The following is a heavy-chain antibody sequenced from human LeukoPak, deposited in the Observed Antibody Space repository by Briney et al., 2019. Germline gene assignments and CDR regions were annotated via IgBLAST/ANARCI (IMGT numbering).Heavy chain of an antibody. CDR1: GGSFSGYY. Sequence: SETLSLTCAVYGGSFSGYYWSWIRQPPGKGLEWIGEINHSGSTNYNPSLKSRVTMSVDTSKNQFSLKLSSVTAADTAVYYCAREMGYDYVWGSYRYAYYFDYWGQGTLVTVSS. J-gene: IGHJ4*02. CDR2: INHSGST. V-gene: IGHV4-34*01. CDR3: AREMGYDYVWGSYRYAYYFDY. D-gene: IGHD3-16*02.